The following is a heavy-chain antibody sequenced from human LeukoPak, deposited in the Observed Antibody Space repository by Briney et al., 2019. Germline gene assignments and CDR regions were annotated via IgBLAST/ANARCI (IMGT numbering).Heavy chain of an antibody. Sequence: SETLSLTCTVSGGSISSSSYYWGWIRQPPGKGLEWIGSIYYSGSTYYNPSLKSRVTISVDTSKNQFSLKLSSVTAADTAVYYRARGAQQLVLYWFDPWGQGTLVTVSS. D-gene: IGHD6-13*01. J-gene: IGHJ5*02. CDR1: GGSISSSSYY. V-gene: IGHV4-39*07. CDR2: IYYSGST. CDR3: ARGAQQLVLYWFDP.